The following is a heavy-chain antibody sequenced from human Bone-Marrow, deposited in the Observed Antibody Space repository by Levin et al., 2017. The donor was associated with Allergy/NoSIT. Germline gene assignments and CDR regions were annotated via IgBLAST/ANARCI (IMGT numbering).Heavy chain of an antibody. CDR3: AKAALGGPVMLNYIDY. CDR2: VGSGGDNT. V-gene: IGHV3-23*01. J-gene: IGHJ4*02. CDR1: GFPIGSYA. D-gene: IGHD3-16*01. Sequence: PGGSLRLSCAASGFPIGSYAMIWVRQAPGKGLEWVANVGSGGDNTYHADSVKGRVTFSRDNSKNTLYLEIYSLRAEDTAVYYCAKAALGGPVMLNYIDYWGQGTLVIVSS.